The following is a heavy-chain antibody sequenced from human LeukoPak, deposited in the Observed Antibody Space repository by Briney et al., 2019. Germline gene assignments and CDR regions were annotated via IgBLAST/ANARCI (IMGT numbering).Heavy chain of an antibody. J-gene: IGHJ6*02. CDR3: ARHFRTFGDQIWSYYYYYGMDV. Sequence: SSETLSLTCTVSGGSISSYYWSWIRQPPGKGLEWIGYIYYSGSTNYSPSLKSRVTISVDTSKNQFSLKLSSVTAADTAVYYCARHFRTFGDQIWSYYYYYGMDVWGQGTTVTVSS. V-gene: IGHV4-59*08. CDR1: GGSISSYY. CDR2: IYYSGST. D-gene: IGHD3-10*01.